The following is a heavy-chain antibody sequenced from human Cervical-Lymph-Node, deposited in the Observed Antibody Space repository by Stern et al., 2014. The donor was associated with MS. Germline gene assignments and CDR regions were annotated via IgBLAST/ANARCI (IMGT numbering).Heavy chain of an antibody. J-gene: IGHJ4*02. Sequence: VQLVESGAEVKKPWSSVKVSCKASGDTFSSYAINWVRQVPGQGLEWMGGITAVFGTTNYAQKCQGRVTITADKSTNTAYMELMTLRSEDTAVYYCARGGGLVGYFDYWGQGTLVSVSS. D-gene: IGHD1-26*01. CDR2: ITAVFGTT. CDR1: GDTFSSYA. CDR3: ARGGGLVGYFDY. V-gene: IGHV1-69*06.